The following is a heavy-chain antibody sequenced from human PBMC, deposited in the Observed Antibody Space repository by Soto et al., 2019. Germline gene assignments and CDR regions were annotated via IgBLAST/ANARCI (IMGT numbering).Heavy chain of an antibody. J-gene: IGHJ6*02. Sequence: GGSLRLSCAASGFTVSSNYMSWVRQAPGKGLEWVSVIYSGGSTYYADSVKGRFTIYRDNSKNTLYLQMNSLRAEDTAVYYCARVSTIFGVVRYGMDVWGQGTTVTVSS. V-gene: IGHV3-53*01. CDR3: ARVSTIFGVVRYGMDV. CDR1: GFTVSSNY. D-gene: IGHD3-3*01. CDR2: IYSGGST.